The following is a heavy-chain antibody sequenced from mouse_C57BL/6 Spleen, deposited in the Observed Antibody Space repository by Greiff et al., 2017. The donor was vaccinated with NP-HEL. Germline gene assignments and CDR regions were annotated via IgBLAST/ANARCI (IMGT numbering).Heavy chain of an antibody. Sequence: VQLQQSGAELMKPGASVKLSCKATGYTFTGYWIEWVKQRPGHGLEWIGEILPGSGSTNYNEKFKGTATFALDTSSNTAYMQLSSLTTEDSAVYYCARGTTVVARGFACWGQKTLVTVSA. CDR2: ILPGSGST. CDR3: ARGTTVVARGFAC. J-gene: IGHJ3*01. CDR1: GYTFTGYW. V-gene: IGHV1-9*01. D-gene: IGHD1-1*01.